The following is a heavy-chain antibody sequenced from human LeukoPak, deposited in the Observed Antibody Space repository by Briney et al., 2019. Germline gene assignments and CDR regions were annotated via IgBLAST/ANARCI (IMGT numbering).Heavy chain of an antibody. D-gene: IGHD5-18*01. CDR2: IYYSGST. J-gene: IGHJ5*02. Sequence: SETLSLTCTVSGGSISSSSYYWGWIRQPPGKGLEWIGSIYYSGSTYYNPSLKSRVTISVDTSKNQFSLKLSSVTAADTAVYYCARDHPPASGYSYGYNPWGQGTLVTVSS. CDR3: ARDHPPASGYSYGYNP. CDR1: GGSISSSSYY. V-gene: IGHV4-39*02.